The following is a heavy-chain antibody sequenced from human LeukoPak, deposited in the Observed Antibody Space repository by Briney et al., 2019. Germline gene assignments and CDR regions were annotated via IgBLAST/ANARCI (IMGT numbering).Heavy chain of an antibody. Sequence: PGGSLRLSCAASGFTLSNYDMNWVRQAPGKGLKWISYISSSGLTIYYADSVKGRFTISRDNPKNLLYLQMNSLRAEDTAVYYCARGSAYWGQGTLVTVSS. J-gene: IGHJ4*02. CDR2: ISSSGLTI. CDR3: ARGSAY. CDR1: GFTLSNYD. V-gene: IGHV3-48*03.